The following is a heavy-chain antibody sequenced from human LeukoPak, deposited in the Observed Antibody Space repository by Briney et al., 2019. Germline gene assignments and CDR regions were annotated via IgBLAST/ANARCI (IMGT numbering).Heavy chain of an antibody. Sequence: PGGSLRLSCAASGFTFSSYWMHWVRQAPGKGLVWVSRISTDGSSTTYADSVKGRFTISRDNAKNTLYLQMNSLRAEDTAIYYCARDERLLSFLKWGQGTLVTVSS. CDR1: GFTFSSYW. D-gene: IGHD3-3*01. J-gene: IGHJ4*02. V-gene: IGHV3-74*01. CDR2: ISTDGSST. CDR3: ARDERLLSFLK.